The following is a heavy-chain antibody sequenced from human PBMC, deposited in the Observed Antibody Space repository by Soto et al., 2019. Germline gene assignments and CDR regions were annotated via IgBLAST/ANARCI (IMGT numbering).Heavy chain of an antibody. V-gene: IGHV3-53*01. D-gene: IGHD6-19*01. CDR2: IYSGGST. J-gene: IGHJ6*02. Sequence: GGSLRLSCAASGFTVSSNYMSWVRQAPGKGLEWVSVIYSGGSTYYADSVKGRFTISRDNSKNTLYLQMNSLRAEDTAVYYCARARWVAGTWGYYYYGMDVWGQGTTVTVSS. CDR1: GFTVSSNY. CDR3: ARARWVAGTWGYYYYGMDV.